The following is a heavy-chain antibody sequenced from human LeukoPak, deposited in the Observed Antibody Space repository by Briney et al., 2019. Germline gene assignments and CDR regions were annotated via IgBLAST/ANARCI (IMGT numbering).Heavy chain of an antibody. V-gene: IGHV1-69*05. CDR3: ARNVGYSYYYYYYMDV. D-gene: IGHD5-18*01. Sequence: SVKVSCKASGGTFSSYAISWVRQAPGQGLEWMGGIIPIFGTANYAQKFQGRVTITTDESTSTAYMELSSLRSEDTAVYYCARNVGYSYYYYYYMDVWGKGTTVTVSS. CDR1: GGTFSSYA. J-gene: IGHJ6*03. CDR2: IIPIFGTA.